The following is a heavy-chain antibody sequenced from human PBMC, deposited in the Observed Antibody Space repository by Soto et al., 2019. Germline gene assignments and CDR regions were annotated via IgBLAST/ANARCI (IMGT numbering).Heavy chain of an antibody. Sequence: TSETLSLTCTVSGGSISSSSYYWGWIRQPPGKGLEWIGSIYYSGSTYYNPSLKSRVTISVDTSKNQFSLKLSSVTAADTAVYYCARVGRYSSTGFGYFDYWGQGTLVTVSS. CDR1: GGSISSSSYY. D-gene: IGHD6-13*01. V-gene: IGHV4-39*07. CDR2: IYYSGST. CDR3: ARVGRYSSTGFGYFDY. J-gene: IGHJ4*02.